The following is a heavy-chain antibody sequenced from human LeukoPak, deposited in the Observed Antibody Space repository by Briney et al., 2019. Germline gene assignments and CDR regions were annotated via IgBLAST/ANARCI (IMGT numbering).Heavy chain of an antibody. Sequence: SETLSLTCAVYGGSFSGYYWSWIRQPPGEGLEWIGEINHSGSTNYNPSLKSRVTISVDTSKNQFSLKLSSVTAADTAVYYCARENYYGSGSYYPCYYYGMDVWGQGTTVTVSS. CDR2: INHSGST. J-gene: IGHJ6*02. CDR1: GGSFSGYY. D-gene: IGHD3-10*01. CDR3: ARENYYGSGSYYPCYYYGMDV. V-gene: IGHV4-34*01.